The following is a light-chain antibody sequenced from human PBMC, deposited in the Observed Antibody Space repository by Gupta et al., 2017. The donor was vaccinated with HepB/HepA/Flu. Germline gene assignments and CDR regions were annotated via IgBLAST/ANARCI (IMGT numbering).Light chain of an antibody. J-gene: IGKJ1*01. CDR1: QSISTY. CDR2: AAS. CDR3: QQSHSIPRT. V-gene: IGKV1-39*01. Sequence: DIQMTQSPSSLSASVGDSVTITCRASQSISTYVNWYQQKPGKAPELLINAASSLQSGVPSRFSGSGSGTDFTLTISSLQREDSATYYCQQSHSIPRTFGQGTKVGIK.